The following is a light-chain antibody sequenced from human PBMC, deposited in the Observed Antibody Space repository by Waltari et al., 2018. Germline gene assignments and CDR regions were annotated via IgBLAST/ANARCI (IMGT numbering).Light chain of an antibody. CDR2: DVS. CDR3: SSYTSSSTYV. V-gene: IGLV2-14*01. Sequence: QSALTQPASVSGSPGQSITISCTGTNSDVGGYNYVSWYQQHPGKAPKLMIYDVSKRQAGVSNRFSGSKSGNTASLTISGLQAEDEADYYCSSYTSSSTYVFGTGTKVTVL. CDR1: NSDVGGYNY. J-gene: IGLJ1*01.